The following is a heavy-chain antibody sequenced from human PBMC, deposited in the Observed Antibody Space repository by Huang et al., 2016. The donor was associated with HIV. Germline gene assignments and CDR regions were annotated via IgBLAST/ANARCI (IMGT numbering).Heavy chain of an antibody. CDR2: MNPNSVNT. CDR3: ATLPPVNYGRSGGRVRDY. J-gene: IGHJ4*02. CDR1: GYTFSNYD. D-gene: IGHD2-15*01. Sequence: QVQLVQSGAEVKKPGASVKVSCKASGYTFSNYDINWVRQAPGQGLEWMGWMNPNSVNTGYARKFQGRVTRTRSTSISTAYMELSRLRFEDTAVYYCATLPPVNYGRSGGRVRDYWGQGSLVTVSS. V-gene: IGHV1-8*01.